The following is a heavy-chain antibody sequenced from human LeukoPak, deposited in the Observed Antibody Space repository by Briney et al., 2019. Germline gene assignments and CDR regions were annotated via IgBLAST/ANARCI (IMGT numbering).Heavy chain of an antibody. D-gene: IGHD1-1*01. Sequence: GGSLRLSCAASGFTFSSYSMNWVRQAPGKGLEWVSYISSSSSTIYYADSVKGRFTISRDNAKNSLYLQMNSLRAEDTAVYYCARERATVYYYYYGMDVWGQGTTVIVSS. V-gene: IGHV3-48*01. J-gene: IGHJ6*02. CDR2: ISSSSSTI. CDR1: GFTFSSYS. CDR3: ARERATVYYYYYGMDV.